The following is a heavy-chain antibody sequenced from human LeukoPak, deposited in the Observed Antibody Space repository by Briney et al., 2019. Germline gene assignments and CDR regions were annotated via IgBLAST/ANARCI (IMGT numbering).Heavy chain of an antibody. CDR2: IHHSGST. J-gene: IGHJ4*02. CDR1: GGSFSGYY. Sequence: SETLSLTCAVYGGSFSGYYWSWIRQPPGKGLEWIGEIHHSGSTNYNPSLKSRVTISVDTSKNQFSLKLSSVTAADTAVYYCARGDSGSFDYWGQGTLVTVSS. CDR3: ARGDSGSFDY. D-gene: IGHD5-12*01. V-gene: IGHV4-34*01.